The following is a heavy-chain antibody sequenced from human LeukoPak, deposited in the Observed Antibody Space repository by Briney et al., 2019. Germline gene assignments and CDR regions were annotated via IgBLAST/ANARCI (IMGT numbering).Heavy chain of an antibody. J-gene: IGHJ4*02. V-gene: IGHV4-4*07. Sequence: PSETLSLTCTVSGGSISNYYWSWIRQPAGKGLEWIGRIYTSGSTNYNPSLKSRVTMSVDTSKNQFSLKLSSVTAADTAVYYCARAHSSSWFNYFDYWGQGTLVTVSS. CDR3: ARAHSSSWFNYFDY. D-gene: IGHD6-13*01. CDR2: IYTSGST. CDR1: GGSISNYY.